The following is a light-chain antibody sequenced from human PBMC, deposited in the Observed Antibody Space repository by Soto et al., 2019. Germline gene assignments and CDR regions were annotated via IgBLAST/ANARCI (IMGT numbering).Light chain of an antibody. Sequence: EIELTQSPGTLSVSPWERATLSCRASQSVGSSYLAWYQQKPGQAPRLLIYGASTRATGIPARFSGSGSGTEFTLTISSLQSEDFAVYYCQQYNNWPRTFGQGTKVDIK. CDR1: QSVGSSY. J-gene: IGKJ1*01. CDR3: QQYNNWPRT. V-gene: IGKV3-15*01. CDR2: GAS.